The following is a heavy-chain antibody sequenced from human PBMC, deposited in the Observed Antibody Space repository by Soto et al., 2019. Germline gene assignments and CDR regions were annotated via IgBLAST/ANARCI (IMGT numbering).Heavy chain of an antibody. D-gene: IGHD6-6*01. CDR2: ISGSGFKK. CDR3: ARERIPARSYNYYYGMDV. J-gene: IGHJ6*02. V-gene: IGHV3-23*01. Sequence: GGSLRLSCAASGFIFENFGMSWVRQAPGKGLEWISSISGSGFKKYYADSVKGRFTISRDNSKNTLYLQMNSLRVEDTAVYYCARERIPARSYNYYYGMDVWGQGTTVTVSS. CDR1: GFIFENFG.